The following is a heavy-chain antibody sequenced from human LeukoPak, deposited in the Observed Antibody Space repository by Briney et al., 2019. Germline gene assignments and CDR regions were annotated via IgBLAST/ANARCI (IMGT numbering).Heavy chain of an antibody. CDR1: GFTFSSYS. Sequence: PGGSLRLSCAASGFTFSSYSMNWVRQAPGKGLEWVSYISSSSSTIYYADSVKGRFTISRDNAKNSLYLQMNSLRDEDTAVYYCARDLIGGMATPYPHYYFDYWGQGTLVTVSS. CDR2: ISSSSSTI. D-gene: IGHD5-24*01. J-gene: IGHJ4*02. CDR3: ARDLIGGMATPYPHYYFDY. V-gene: IGHV3-48*02.